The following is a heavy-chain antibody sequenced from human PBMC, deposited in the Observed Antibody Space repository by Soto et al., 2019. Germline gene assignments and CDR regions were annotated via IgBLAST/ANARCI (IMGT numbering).Heavy chain of an antibody. Sequence: QVQLVQSGAEVKKPGSSVKVSCKASGGTFSSYAISWVRQAPGQGLEWMGGIIPIFGTANYAQKFQGRVTITADECTSTAYMELSSLRSEDTAVYYCARDLNGGNPFVFDYWGQGTLVTVSS. D-gene: IGHD1-1*01. CDR3: ARDLNGGNPFVFDY. J-gene: IGHJ4*02. V-gene: IGHV1-69*01. CDR2: IIPIFGTA. CDR1: GGTFSSYA.